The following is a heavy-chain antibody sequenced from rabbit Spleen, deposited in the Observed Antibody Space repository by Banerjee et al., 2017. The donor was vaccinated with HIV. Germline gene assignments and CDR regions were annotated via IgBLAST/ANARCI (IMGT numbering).Heavy chain of an antibody. D-gene: IGHD1-1*01. CDR2: INTVTGKD. Sequence: QEQLEESGRGLVKPEGSLTLTCKASGFSFSDREVMCWVRQAPGKGLEWIACINTVTGKDVYASWAKGRFTISKTSSTTVTLQMTSLTAADTATYFCARDLVGVIGWNFNLWGPGTLVTVS. J-gene: IGHJ4*01. CDR1: GFSFSDREV. V-gene: IGHV1S45*01. CDR3: ARDLVGVIGWNFNL.